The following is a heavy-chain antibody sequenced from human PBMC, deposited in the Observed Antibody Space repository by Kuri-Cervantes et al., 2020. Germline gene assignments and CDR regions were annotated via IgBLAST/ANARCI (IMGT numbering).Heavy chain of an antibody. J-gene: IGHJ6*02. CDR2: ISWNSGSI. V-gene: IGHV3-9*01. Sequence: SLKSSCAASGFTFDDYAMHWVRQAPGKGLEWVSGISWNSGSIGYADSVKGRFTISRDNAKNSLYLQMNSLRAEDTAVYYCAREYSSGWYHYYYYYGMDVWGQGTTVTVSS. CDR3: AREYSSGWYHYYYYYGMDV. CDR1: GFTFDDYA. D-gene: IGHD6-19*01.